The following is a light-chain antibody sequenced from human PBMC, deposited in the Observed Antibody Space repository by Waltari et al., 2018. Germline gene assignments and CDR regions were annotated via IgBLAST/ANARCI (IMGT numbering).Light chain of an antibody. Sequence: DIQLTQSPSLLSASVGDRVTIPCRASQGISSYLDRYQQKPGKAPKLLIYAASTLQSGVPSRFSGSGSGTEFTLTISSLQPEDFATYYCQQLNSYPRTFGPGTKVDIK. V-gene: IGKV1-9*01. CDR1: QGISSY. J-gene: IGKJ3*01. CDR2: AAS. CDR3: QQLNSYPRT.